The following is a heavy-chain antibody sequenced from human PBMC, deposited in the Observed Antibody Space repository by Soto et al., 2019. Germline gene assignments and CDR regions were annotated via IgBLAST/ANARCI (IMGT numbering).Heavy chain of an antibody. V-gene: IGHV1-18*04. CDR3: ARELNSWDGGYYFDY. J-gene: IGHJ4*02. D-gene: IGHD4-17*01. CDR1: GYTFTSYG. Sequence: ASVKVSCKASGYTFTSYGISWVRQAPGQGLEWMGRISAYNGNTNYAQKLQGRVTMTTDTSTSTACMELRSLRSDDTAVYYCARELNSWDGGYYFDYWGQGTLVTVSS. CDR2: ISAYNGNT.